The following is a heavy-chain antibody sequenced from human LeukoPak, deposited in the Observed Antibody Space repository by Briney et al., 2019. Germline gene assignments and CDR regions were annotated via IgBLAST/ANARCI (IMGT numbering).Heavy chain of an antibody. CDR2: IIPIFGTA. CDR1: GGTFSSYA. D-gene: IGHD2-2*01. J-gene: IGHJ6*03. Sequence: GASVKVSCKASGGTFSSYAISWVRQAPGQGLEWMGGIIPIFGTANYAQKFQGRVTITADKSTSTAYMELSSLRSEDTAVYYCARDRQARYCSSTSCYAYYYYMDVWGKGTTVTVSS. CDR3: ARDRQARYCSSTSCYAYYYYMDV. V-gene: IGHV1-69*06.